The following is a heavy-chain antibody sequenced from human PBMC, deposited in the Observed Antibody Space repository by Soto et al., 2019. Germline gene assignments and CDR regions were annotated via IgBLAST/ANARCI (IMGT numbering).Heavy chain of an antibody. CDR3: ARDLRVGSKKGYFDL. V-gene: IGHV4-30-4*01. J-gene: IGHJ2*01. D-gene: IGHD1-26*01. CDR1: GGSISSGDYY. Sequence: QVQLQESGPGLVKPSQTLSLTCTVSGGSISSGDYYWSWIRQPPGKGLEWIGYIYYSGSTYYNPSPKSRVTISVDTSKNQFSLKLSSVTAADTAGYYWARDLRVGSKKGYFDLWGRGTLVTVSS. CDR2: IYYSGST.